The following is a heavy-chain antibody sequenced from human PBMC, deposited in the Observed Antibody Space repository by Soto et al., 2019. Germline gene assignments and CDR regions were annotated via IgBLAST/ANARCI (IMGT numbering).Heavy chain of an antibody. CDR1: GFTFSKYW. V-gene: IGHV3-7*02. CDR2: IKEDGSDK. J-gene: IGHJ4*02. D-gene: IGHD2-21*02. CDR3: ASRGGNSGYSFDD. Sequence: EVQLVESGGGLVQPGGSLRLSCAASGFTFSKYWMSWVRQAPGKGLEWVANIKEDGSDKNYVDSVKGRFTISRDNAKNSLYLQMNSLRAEDTAVYYCASRGGNSGYSFDDWGQGTLVIVSS.